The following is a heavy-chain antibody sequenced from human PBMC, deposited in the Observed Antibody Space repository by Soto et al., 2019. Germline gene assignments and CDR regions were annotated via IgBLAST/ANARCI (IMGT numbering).Heavy chain of an antibody. Sequence: QVQLVQSGAEVKTPGSSVKVSCKSSGGTYSPYTINWVRQAPGQGLEWMGRIIPFLGVTNYGLKFQARVTITADKATNTAYMELRGLRFEDTAVYYCARDWESSVSTWSFVGLWGRGTLVSVSS. CDR3: ARDWESSVSTWSFVGL. J-gene: IGHJ4*02. CDR2: IIPFLGVT. V-gene: IGHV1-69*08. D-gene: IGHD3-16*01. CDR1: GGTYSPYT.